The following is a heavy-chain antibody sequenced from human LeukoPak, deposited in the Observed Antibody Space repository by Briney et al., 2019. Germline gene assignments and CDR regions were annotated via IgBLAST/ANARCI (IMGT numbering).Heavy chain of an antibody. CDR3: ATMNPFYDFWSGYKPPYWFDP. D-gene: IGHD3-3*01. CDR2: IIPILGIA. V-gene: IGHV1-69*04. J-gene: IGHJ5*02. CDR1: GGTFSSYA. Sequence: SVKVSCKASGGTFSSYAISWVRQAPGQGLEWMGRIIPILGIANYAQKFQGRVTITADKSTSTAYMELSSLRSEDTAVYYCATMNPFYDFWSGYKPPYWFDPWGQGTLVTVSS.